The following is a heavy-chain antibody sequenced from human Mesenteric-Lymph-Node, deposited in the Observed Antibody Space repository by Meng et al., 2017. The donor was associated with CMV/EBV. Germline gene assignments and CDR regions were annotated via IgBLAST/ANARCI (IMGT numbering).Heavy chain of an antibody. D-gene: IGHD1-7*01. CDR1: GYTFIGYY. Sequence: ASVKVSCKASGYTFIGYYMHWVRQAPGQGLEWMGWINPNTGGTKYAQKFQGRVTMTRDTSITTAYMELSSLASDDTAVYYCARDWPYKWNYLANYFDPWGQGTLVTVSS. CDR3: ARDWPYKWNYLANYFDP. CDR2: INPNTGGT. V-gene: IGHV1-2*02. J-gene: IGHJ5*02.